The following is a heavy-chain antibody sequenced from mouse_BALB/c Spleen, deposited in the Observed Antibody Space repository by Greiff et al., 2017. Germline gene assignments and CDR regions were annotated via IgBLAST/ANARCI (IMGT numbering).Heavy chain of an antibody. Sequence: EVQLQESGPELVKPGASVKMSCKASGYTFTSYVMHWVKQKPGQGLEWIGYINPYNDGTKYNEKFKGKATLTSDKSSSTAYMELSSLTSEDSAVYYCARDAYYRYDPYAMDYWGQGTSVTVSS. CDR2: INPYNDGT. CDR3: ARDAYYRYDPYAMDY. J-gene: IGHJ4*01. V-gene: IGHV1-14*01. D-gene: IGHD2-14*01. CDR1: GYTFTSYV.